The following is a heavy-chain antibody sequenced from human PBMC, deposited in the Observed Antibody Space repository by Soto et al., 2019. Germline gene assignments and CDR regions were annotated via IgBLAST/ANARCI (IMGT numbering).Heavy chain of an antibody. J-gene: IGHJ4*02. CDR1: GFTFCDYA. D-gene: IGHD2-2*01. V-gene: IGHV3-49*03. CDR3: TRGQLDCSSTSCYLDY. CDR2: IRSKAYGGTT. Sequence: SLRLSCTASGFTFCDYAMSWFRQAPGKGLEWVGFIRSKAYGGTTEYAASVKGRFTISRDDSKSIAYLQMNSLKTEDTAVYYCTRGQLDCSSTSCYLDYWGQGTLVTVSS.